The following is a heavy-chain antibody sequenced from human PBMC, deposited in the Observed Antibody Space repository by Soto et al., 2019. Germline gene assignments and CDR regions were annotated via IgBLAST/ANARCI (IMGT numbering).Heavy chain of an antibody. V-gene: IGHV1-69*06. CDR1: GGTFSSYA. CDR2: IIPIFGTA. D-gene: IGHD1-26*01. J-gene: IGHJ6*02. Sequence: ASVKVSCKASGGTFSSYAISWVRQAPGQGLEWMGGIIPIFGTANYAQRFQGRVTITADKSTSTAYMELSSLRSEDTAVYYCARTSGSYYYYGMDVWGQGTTVTVSS. CDR3: ARTSGSYYYYGMDV.